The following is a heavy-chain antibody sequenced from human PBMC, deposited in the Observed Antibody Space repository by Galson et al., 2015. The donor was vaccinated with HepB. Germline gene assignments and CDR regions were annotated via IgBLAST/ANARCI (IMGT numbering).Heavy chain of an antibody. CDR1: GGTFSSYA. V-gene: IGHV1-69*13. Sequence: SVKVSCKASGGTFSSYAISWVRQAPGQGLEWMGGIIPIFGTANYAQKFQGRVTITADESTSTAYMELSSLRSEDMAVYYCARDKSPAGSPSDYYYYMDVWGKGTTVTVSS. CDR3: ARDKSPAGSPSDYYYYMDV. J-gene: IGHJ6*03. D-gene: IGHD3-10*01. CDR2: IIPIFGTA.